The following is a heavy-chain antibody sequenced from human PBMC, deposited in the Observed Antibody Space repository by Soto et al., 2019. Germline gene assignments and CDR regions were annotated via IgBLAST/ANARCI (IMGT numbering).Heavy chain of an antibody. CDR3: VRGVSVWYSASTNYFDF. D-gene: IGHD1-1*01. CDR1: DFNVTNNY. CDR2: TYNYEDT. Sequence: EVSLVESGGTLIQPGGSLRLSCAASDFNVTNNYMHWVRQAPGKGLEWVSVTYNYEDTDYADSVQGRFVISRDKSQNSVYLQMHSLRVEDTAVYYCVRGVSVWYSASTNYFDFWGQGTLVTVSS. V-gene: IGHV3-53*01. J-gene: IGHJ4*02.